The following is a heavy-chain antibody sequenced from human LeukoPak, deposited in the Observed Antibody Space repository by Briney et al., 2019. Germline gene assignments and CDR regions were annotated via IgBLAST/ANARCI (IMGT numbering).Heavy chain of an antibody. CDR1: GYSFTTYW. CDR3: ARRMVRGLMTSSIDY. CDR2: IYPGDSDT. J-gene: IGHJ4*02. V-gene: IGHV5-51*01. D-gene: IGHD3-10*01. Sequence: PGESLQISCKGSGYSFTTYWIDWVRQLPGKGPEWMGMIYPGDSDTRYSPSFQGQVTISADKSISAAYLQWSSLKASDTAMYYCARRMVRGLMTSSIDYWGQGTLVTVSS.